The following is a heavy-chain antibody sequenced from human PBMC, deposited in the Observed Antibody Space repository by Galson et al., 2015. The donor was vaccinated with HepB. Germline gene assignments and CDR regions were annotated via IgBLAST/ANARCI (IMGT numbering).Heavy chain of an antibody. V-gene: IGHV3-30*03. CDR1: GFRFDSYA. J-gene: IGHJ5*02. CDR2: ISCDGRNI. CDR3: ARVVVLSGTHLGEEDLDA. Sequence: SLRLSCAASGFRFDSYAMHWVRQSPGKGLEWLALISCDGRNIYYSDAVRGRFTISRDESKNMLYLQMNSLRPDDTAVYYCARVVVLSGTHLGEEDLDAWGQGVQVTVSS. D-gene: IGHD1-26*01.